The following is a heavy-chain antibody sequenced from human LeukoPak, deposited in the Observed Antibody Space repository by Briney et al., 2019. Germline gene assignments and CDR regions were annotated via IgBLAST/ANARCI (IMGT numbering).Heavy chain of an antibody. Sequence: GGSLRLSCAASGFTFNDYSMNWVRQAPGKGLEWVSYISGIRNTIYYADSVKGRFTISRDNAKDSLYLQMNSLRAEDTAVYYCVRSNWSGLRRSYFMDVWGTGTTVTVSS. V-gene: IGHV3-48*04. CDR3: VRSNWSGLRRSYFMDV. CDR1: GFTFNDYS. J-gene: IGHJ6*03. CDR2: ISGIRNTI. D-gene: IGHD3-3*01.